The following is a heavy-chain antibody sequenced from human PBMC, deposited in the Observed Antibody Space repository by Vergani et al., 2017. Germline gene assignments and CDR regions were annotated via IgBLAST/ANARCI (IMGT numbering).Heavy chain of an antibody. Sequence: QLVQSGAEVKKPGASVKVSCKASGYTFTSYAMQWVRQARGQRLEWIGWIVVGSGNTNYAQKFQERVTITRDMSTSTAYMELSSLRSEDTAVYYCAAGGDSGSYFDYGGQGTLVTVSS. J-gene: IGHJ4*02. CDR3: AAGGDSGSYFDY. CDR2: IVVGSGNT. D-gene: IGHD1-26*01. CDR1: GYTFTSYA. V-gene: IGHV1-58*02.